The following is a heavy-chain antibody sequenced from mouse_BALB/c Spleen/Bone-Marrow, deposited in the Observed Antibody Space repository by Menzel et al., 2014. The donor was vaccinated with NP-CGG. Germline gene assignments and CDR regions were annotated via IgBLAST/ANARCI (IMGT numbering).Heavy chain of an antibody. Sequence: QVHVKQSGAKLVRPGTSVKVSCKASGYAFTNYLIEWFKQRPGQGLEWIGVINPGSGGTNFNEKFRGKATLTADKSSSTVYMQFNSLTSDDSAVYFCAREGYYGLDYWGQGTTLTVSS. CDR2: INPGSGGT. J-gene: IGHJ2*01. CDR1: GYAFTNYL. D-gene: IGHD1-1*02. CDR3: AREGYYGLDY. V-gene: IGHV1-54*03.